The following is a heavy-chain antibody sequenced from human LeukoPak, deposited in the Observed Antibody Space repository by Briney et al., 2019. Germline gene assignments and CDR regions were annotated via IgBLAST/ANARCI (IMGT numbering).Heavy chain of an antibody. CDR2: IIPIFGTA. J-gene: IGHJ4*02. Sequence: GASVKVSCKASGGTFSSYAISWVRQAPGQGLEWMGGIIPIFGTANYAQKFQGRVTITTDESTSTAYMELSSLRSEDTAVYYCARGLFAGSTSCYDYWGQGTLVTVSS. V-gene: IGHV1-69*05. D-gene: IGHD2-2*01. CDR3: ARGLFAGSTSCYDY. CDR1: GGTFSSYA.